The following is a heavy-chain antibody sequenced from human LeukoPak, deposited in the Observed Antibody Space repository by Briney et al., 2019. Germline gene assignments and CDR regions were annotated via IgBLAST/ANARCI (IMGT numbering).Heavy chain of an antibody. CDR3: AKGITVTTGGSY. J-gene: IGHJ4*02. V-gene: IGHV3-23*01. Sequence: GGSLRLSCAASGFTFSSYAMSWVRQAPGKGLEWVPAISGSGGSTYYADSVKGRFTISRDNSKNTLYLQMNSLRAEDTAVYYCAKGITVTTGGSYWGQGTLVTVSS. CDR1: GFTFSSYA. D-gene: IGHD4-17*01. CDR2: ISGSGGST.